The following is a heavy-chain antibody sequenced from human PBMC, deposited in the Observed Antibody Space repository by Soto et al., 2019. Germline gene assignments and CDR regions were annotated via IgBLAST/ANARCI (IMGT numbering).Heavy chain of an antibody. V-gene: IGHV3-7*01. CDR3: AKVSYQSWSIDY. CDR2: INQDVSVK. J-gene: IGHJ4*02. CDR1: GFTFRSYW. D-gene: IGHD6-13*01. Sequence: GSLRLSCAASGFTFRSYWMSWVRQAPGKGLEWVANINQDVSVKYSVDSVKGRFTISRDNAKNSLYLQMNSLRAEDTAVYYCAKVSYQSWSIDYWGQGTLVTVSS.